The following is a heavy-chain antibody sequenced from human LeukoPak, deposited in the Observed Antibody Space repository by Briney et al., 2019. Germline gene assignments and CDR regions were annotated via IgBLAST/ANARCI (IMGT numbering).Heavy chain of an antibody. CDR1: GYTFTSYY. V-gene: IGHV1-46*01. CDR2: INPSGGST. J-gene: IGHJ6*02. D-gene: IGHD1-26*01. CDR3: ATEVGATHYYYYGMDV. Sequence: ASVTVSCKASGYTFTSYYMHWVRQAPGRGLAWMGIINPSGGSTSYAQKFQGRVTMTRDTSTSTVYMELSSLRSEDTAVYYCATEVGATHYYYYGMDVWGQGTTVTVSS.